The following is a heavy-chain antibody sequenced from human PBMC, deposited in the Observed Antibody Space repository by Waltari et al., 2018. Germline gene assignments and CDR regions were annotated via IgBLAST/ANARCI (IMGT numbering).Heavy chain of an antibody. J-gene: IGHJ6*03. Sequence: QVQLVESGGGVVQPGRSLRLSCAASGFTFSSYAMHWVRQAPGKGLEWVAVISYDGSNKYYADSVKGRFTISRDNSKNTLYLQMNSLRAEDTAVYYCAREPEQQLVDYYYYYMDVWGKGTTVTISS. CDR3: AREPEQQLVDYYYYYMDV. CDR1: GFTFSSYA. V-gene: IGHV3-30-3*01. D-gene: IGHD6-13*01. CDR2: ISYDGSNK.